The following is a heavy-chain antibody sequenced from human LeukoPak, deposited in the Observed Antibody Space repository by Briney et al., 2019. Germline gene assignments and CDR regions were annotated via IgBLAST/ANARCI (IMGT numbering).Heavy chain of an antibody. Sequence: SETLSLTCIVSGGTISSYYWSWIRQPPGKGLEWVGCIYYTGSTNYNPSLMSRVTISVDTSKKQFSLKLSSVTAADTAVYYCARAPTALSYHILTGAHFDYWGPGPLVTVSS. D-gene: IGHD3-9*01. CDR3: ARAPTALSYHILTGAHFDY. CDR2: IYYTGST. J-gene: IGHJ4*02. CDR1: GGTISSYY. V-gene: IGHV4-59*01.